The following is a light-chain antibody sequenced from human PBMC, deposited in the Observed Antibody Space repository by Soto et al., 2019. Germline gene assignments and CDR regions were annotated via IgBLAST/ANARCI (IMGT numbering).Light chain of an antibody. CDR1: QSISSW. J-gene: IGKJ1*01. V-gene: IGKV1-5*01. CDR2: DAS. CDR3: QQYNSAWT. Sequence: DIQMTQSPSTLSASVGDRVTITCRASQSISSWLAWYQQKPGKAPKLLIYDASSLESGVPSRFSGSGSGTEFTLTISSLQPDDFATYYCQQYNSAWTFGHGTKVDIK.